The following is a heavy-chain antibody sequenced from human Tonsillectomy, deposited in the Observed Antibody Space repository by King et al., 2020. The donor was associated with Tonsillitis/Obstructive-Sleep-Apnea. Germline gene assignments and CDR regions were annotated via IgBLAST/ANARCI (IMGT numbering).Heavy chain of an antibody. CDR3: ARMEYSAGNAFDI. CDR2: IYYSGST. Sequence: VQLQESGPGLVKPSETLSLTCTVSGGSISSYYWSWIRQPPGKGLEWIGYIYYSGSTNYNPSLKSRVTISVDTSKNQFSLKLSSVTAADTAVYYCARMEYSAGNAFDIWGQGTMVTVSS. J-gene: IGHJ3*02. D-gene: IGHD5-12*01. V-gene: IGHV4-59*01. CDR1: GGSISSYY.